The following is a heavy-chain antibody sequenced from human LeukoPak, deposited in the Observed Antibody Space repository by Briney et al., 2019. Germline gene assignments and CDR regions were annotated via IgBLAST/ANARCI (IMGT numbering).Heavy chain of an antibody. CDR2: IYTSGST. Sequence: PSETLSLTCTVSGGSISSYYWSWIRQPAGKGLEWIGRIYTSGSTNYNPSLKSRVTMSVDTSKNQFSLKLSSVTAADTAVYYCARVRLSSTSSYYMDVWGKGTTVTISS. CDR3: ARVRLSSTSSYYMDV. CDR1: GGSISSYY. V-gene: IGHV4-4*07. J-gene: IGHJ6*03. D-gene: IGHD2-2*01.